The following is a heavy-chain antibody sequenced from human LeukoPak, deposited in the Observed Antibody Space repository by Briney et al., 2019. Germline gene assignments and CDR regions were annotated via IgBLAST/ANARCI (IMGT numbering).Heavy chain of an antibody. CDR1: GFSLSTSGVG. CDR3: AHIAVAGPTGDFDY. CDR2: IYWNDDK. J-gene: IGHJ4*02. Sequence: SGPTVVNPTQTLTLTCTISGFSLSTSGVGMGWIRQPPGKALEWLALIYWNDDKRYSPSLKSRLTITKDTSKNQVVLTMTNMDPVDTATYYCAHIAVAGPTGDFDYWGQGTLVTVSS. D-gene: IGHD6-19*01. V-gene: IGHV2-5*01.